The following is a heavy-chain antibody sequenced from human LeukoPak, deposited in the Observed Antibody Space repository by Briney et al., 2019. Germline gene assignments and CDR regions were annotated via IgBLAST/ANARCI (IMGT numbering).Heavy chain of an antibody. CDR1: EFIFSRYG. CDR3: AKDPNGDYIGTFDM. Sequence: GGSLRLSCAASEFIFSRYGMSWVRQAPGKGLEWVSWISGNSANTYYAGSVQGRFSISRDNSKNTLYLQMYSLRAEDTAIYYCAKDPNGDYIGTFDMWGQGTMVTVSS. V-gene: IGHV3-23*01. D-gene: IGHD4-17*01. J-gene: IGHJ3*02. CDR2: ISGNSANT.